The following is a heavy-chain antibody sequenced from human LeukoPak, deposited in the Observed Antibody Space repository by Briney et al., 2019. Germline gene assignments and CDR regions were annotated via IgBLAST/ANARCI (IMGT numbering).Heavy chain of an antibody. Sequence: SQTLSLTCTVSGGSISSGGYCWSWIRQPPGKGLEWIGYIYYSGSTNYNPSLKSRVTISVDTSKNQFSLKLSSVTAADTAVYYCAREEDSSGYYFFDYWGQGTLVTVSS. J-gene: IGHJ4*02. V-gene: IGHV4-61*08. CDR3: AREEDSSGYYFFDY. D-gene: IGHD3-22*01. CDR2: IYYSGST. CDR1: GGSISSGGYC.